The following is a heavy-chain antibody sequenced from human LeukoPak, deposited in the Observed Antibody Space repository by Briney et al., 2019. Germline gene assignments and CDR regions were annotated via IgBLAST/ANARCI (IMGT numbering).Heavy chain of an antibody. Sequence: PSETLSLTCAVYGGSFSGYYWSWIRQPPGKGLEWLGEINHSGSTNYNPSLKSRVTISVDTSKNQFSLKLSSVTAADTAVYYCAVRKRTMVRIFDYWGQGTLVTVSS. J-gene: IGHJ4*02. D-gene: IGHD3-10*01. CDR3: AVRKRTMVRIFDY. V-gene: IGHV4-34*01. CDR1: GGSFSGYY. CDR2: INHSGST.